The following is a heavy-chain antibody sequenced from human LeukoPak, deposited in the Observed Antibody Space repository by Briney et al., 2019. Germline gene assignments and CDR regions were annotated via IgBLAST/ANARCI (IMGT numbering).Heavy chain of an antibody. CDR1: GGSISSSSYY. Sequence: SDTLSLTCTVSGGSISSSSYYWRWIRQPPGKGLEWIVSICYSGITYYNPSLKSRATISVDTSKNQFSLKMSSVTGADTAVYYCAGHKWELLYFDYWGQGTLVTVSS. CDR3: AGHKWELLYFDY. J-gene: IGHJ4*02. CDR2: ICYSGIT. V-gene: IGHV4-39*01. D-gene: IGHD1-26*01.